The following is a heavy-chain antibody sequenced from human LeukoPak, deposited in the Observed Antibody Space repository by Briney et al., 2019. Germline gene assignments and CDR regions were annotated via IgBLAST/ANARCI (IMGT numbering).Heavy chain of an antibody. V-gene: IGHV3-53*01. D-gene: IGHD5-18*01. CDR1: GFTVSSIF. CDR3: AREGRDTAGYFDY. CDR2: IYSGGSA. J-gene: IGHJ4*02. Sequence: GGSLRLSCAASGFTVSSIFMSWVRQAPGKGLEWVSVIYSGGSAYYADSVKGRFTISRDNSKNTLYLQMNSLRAEDTAVYYCAREGRDTAGYFDYWGQGSLVTVSS.